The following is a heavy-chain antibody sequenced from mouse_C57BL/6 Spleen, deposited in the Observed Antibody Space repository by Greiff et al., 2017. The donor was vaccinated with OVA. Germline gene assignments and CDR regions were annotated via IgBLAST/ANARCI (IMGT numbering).Heavy chain of an antibody. D-gene: IGHD2-4*01. CDR1: GYTFTSYW. J-gene: IGHJ3*01. V-gene: IGHV1-59*01. CDR3: ARDVDYDVAY. Sequence: VQLQQPGAELVRPGTSVKLSCEASGYTFTSYWMHWVKQRPGQGLEWIGVIDPSDSYTNYNQNFKGKATLTVDTSSSTAYMQLSSLTSEDSAVYYCARDVDYDVAYWGQGTLVTVSA. CDR2: IDPSDSYT.